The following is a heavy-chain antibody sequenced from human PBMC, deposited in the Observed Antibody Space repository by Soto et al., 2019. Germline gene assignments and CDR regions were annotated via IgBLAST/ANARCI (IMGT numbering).Heavy chain of an antibody. CDR2: ISYDGSNK. V-gene: IGHV3-30*03. CDR1: GFTFSSYG. Sequence: QVQLVESGGGVVQPGRSLRLSCAASGFTFSSYGMHWVRQAPGKGLEWVAVISYDGSNKYYADSVKGRFTISRDNSKNTLYLQMNSLRAEDTAVYYCAVGGDYFDYWGQGTLVTVSS. J-gene: IGHJ4*02. CDR3: AVGGDYFDY. D-gene: IGHD1-26*01.